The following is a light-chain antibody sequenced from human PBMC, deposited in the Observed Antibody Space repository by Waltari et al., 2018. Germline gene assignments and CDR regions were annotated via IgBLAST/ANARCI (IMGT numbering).Light chain of an antibody. J-gene: IGLJ2*01. CDR1: LSDVGGYNY. Sequence: QSALTQPASVSGSPGQSITFSCTGTLSDVGGYNYVSWYQQYPGKAPKLMVYDVTKRPPGVSNRFSASKSGNTASLTISGLQAEDEADYYCSSYTSSSTLVFGGGTKVTVL. CDR3: SSYTSSSTLV. V-gene: IGLV2-14*01. CDR2: DVT.